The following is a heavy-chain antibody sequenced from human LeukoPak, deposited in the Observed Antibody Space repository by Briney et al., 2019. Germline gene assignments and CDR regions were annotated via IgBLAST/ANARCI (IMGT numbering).Heavy chain of an antibody. CDR2: AGWAGGTT. D-gene: IGHD3-10*02. Sequence: GGSLRLSCATSGFNFHRYTIHWVRQAPGKGLEWVSLAGWAGGTTYYSDSVRGRFTISRDSGRNSVYLQMSSLTTDDTAFYFCAKELDTMFFDYWGQGALVTVSS. V-gene: IGHV3-43*01. CDR1: GFNFHRYT. CDR3: AKELDTMFFDY. J-gene: IGHJ4*02.